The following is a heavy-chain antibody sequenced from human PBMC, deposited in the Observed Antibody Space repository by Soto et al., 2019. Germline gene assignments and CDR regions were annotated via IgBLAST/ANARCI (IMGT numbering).Heavy chain of an antibody. CDR2: I. Sequence: KVSCKASGYTFTTYYMHWVRQAPGQGLEWMGIISPSFQGQVTISADRSISTAYLQWGSLKASDTAMYYCARHTWSSGSPAAFDYWGQGTQVTVSS. V-gene: IGHV5-51*01. D-gene: IGHD1-26*01. CDR1: GYTFTTYY. CDR3: ARHTWSSGSPAAFDY. J-gene: IGHJ4*02.